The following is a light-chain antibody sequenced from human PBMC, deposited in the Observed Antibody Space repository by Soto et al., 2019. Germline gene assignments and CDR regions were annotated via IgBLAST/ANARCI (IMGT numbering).Light chain of an antibody. V-gene: IGKV3-11*01. J-gene: IGKJ4*01. CDR3: KQRSNWPLT. CDR1: QSVSSY. CDR2: DAS. Sequence: EIVLTQSPATLSLSPGERVTLSCRASQSVSSYLAWYQQKPGQAPRLLIYDASNRATGIPARFSGSGSGTAFTLTISSLEPEDFAVYYCKQRSNWPLTFGGGTKVEIK.